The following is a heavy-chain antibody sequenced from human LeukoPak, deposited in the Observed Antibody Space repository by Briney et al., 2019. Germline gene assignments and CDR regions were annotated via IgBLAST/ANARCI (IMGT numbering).Heavy chain of an antibody. D-gene: IGHD1-14*01. Sequence: SETLSLTCAVSGYSISSGYYWGWIRQPPGKGLEWIGSIYHSGSTYYNPSLKSRVTISVDTSKNQFSLKLSSVTAADTAVYYCAINLDNEVGNHPNDYWGQGTLVTVSS. J-gene: IGHJ4*02. CDR1: GYSISSGYY. CDR2: IYHSGST. CDR3: AINLDNEVGNHPNDY. V-gene: IGHV4-38-2*01.